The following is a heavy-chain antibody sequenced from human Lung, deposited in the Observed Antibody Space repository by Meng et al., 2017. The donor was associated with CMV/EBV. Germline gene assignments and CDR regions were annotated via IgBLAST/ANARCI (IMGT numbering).Heavy chain of an antibody. J-gene: IGHJ4*02. D-gene: IGHD5-24*01. Sequence: VDLGQSGVELKKPGASVKVSCKASGYTFTSYAMNWVRQAPGQGLEWMGWINTNTGNPTYAQGFTGRFVLSLDTSVSTAYLQISSLKAEDTAVYYCARDSPLDGYSLLDYWGQGTLVTVSS. CDR2: INTNTGNP. CDR1: GYTFTSYA. V-gene: IGHV7-4-1*02. CDR3: ARDSPLDGYSLLDY.